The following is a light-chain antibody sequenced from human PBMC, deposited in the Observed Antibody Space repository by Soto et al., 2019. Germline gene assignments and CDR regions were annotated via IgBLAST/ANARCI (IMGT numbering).Light chain of an antibody. CDR2: EVS. V-gene: IGLV2-14*01. Sequence: QSVLAQPASVSGPPGQSITISCTGTSTDIGTYYHVSWYRQHPGKVPQLIIYEVSNRPSGLSNRFSGSKSGNAASLTISGLQAEDEADYYCCSYTTGSTLVFGTGTKVTVL. CDR1: STDIGTYYH. J-gene: IGLJ1*01. CDR3: CSYTTGSTLV.